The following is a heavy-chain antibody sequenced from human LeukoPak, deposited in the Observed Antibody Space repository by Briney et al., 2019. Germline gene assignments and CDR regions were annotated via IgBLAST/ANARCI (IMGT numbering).Heavy chain of an antibody. CDR2: INDSRST. CDR1: GGSFSGYY. J-gene: IGHJ6*03. D-gene: IGHD2-2*01. Sequence: PSETLSLTCAVYGGSFSGYYWSWIRQPPGKGPEWIGEINDSRSTNYNPSLKSRVTISVDTSKNQFSLKLSSVTAADTAVYYCRGCARNGPAATPLYYYYYIDVSGKGTTVTVSS. CDR3: RGCARNGPAATPLYYYYYIDV. V-gene: IGHV4-34*01.